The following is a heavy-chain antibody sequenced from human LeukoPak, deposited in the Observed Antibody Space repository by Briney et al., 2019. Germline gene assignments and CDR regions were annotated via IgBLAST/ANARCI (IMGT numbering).Heavy chain of an antibody. CDR1: GFTFSSYS. D-gene: IGHD3-10*01. V-gene: IGHV3-21*01. J-gene: IGHJ4*02. CDR3: AREGSGSYTPLWD. CDR2: ISSSSSYI. Sequence: KPGGSLRLSCAASGFTFSSYSMNWVRQAPGKGLEWVSSISSSSSYIYYADSVKSRFTISRYNAKNSLYLQMNSLRAEDTAVYYCAREGSGSYTPLWDWGQGTLVTVSS.